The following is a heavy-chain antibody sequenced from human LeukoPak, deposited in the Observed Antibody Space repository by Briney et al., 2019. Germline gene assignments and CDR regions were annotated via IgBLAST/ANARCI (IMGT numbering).Heavy chain of an antibody. V-gene: IGHV3-30-3*01. CDR2: ISYDGSNK. J-gene: IGHJ4*02. Sequence: GGSLRLSCAASGFTFSSYAMHWVRQAPGKGLEWVAVISYDGSNKYYADSVKGRFTISRDNSKNTLYLQMNSLRAEDTAVYYCARDPHPTAMVGFEGLPHDYWGQGTLVTVSS. D-gene: IGHD5-18*01. CDR1: GFTFSSYA. CDR3: ARDPHPTAMVGFEGLPHDY.